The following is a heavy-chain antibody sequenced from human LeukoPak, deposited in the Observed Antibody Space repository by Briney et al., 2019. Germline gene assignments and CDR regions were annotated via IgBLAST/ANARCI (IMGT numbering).Heavy chain of an antibody. CDR3: ARGHPRVTMVRGVIDYYGMDV. Sequence: GRSLRLSCAASGFTFSSYGMHWVRQAPGKGLEWVAVIWYDGSNKYYADSVKGRSTISRDNSKNTLYLQMNSLRAEDTAVYYCARGHPRVTMVRGVIDYYGMDVWGQGTTVTVSS. D-gene: IGHD3-10*01. J-gene: IGHJ6*02. V-gene: IGHV3-33*01. CDR2: IWYDGSNK. CDR1: GFTFSSYG.